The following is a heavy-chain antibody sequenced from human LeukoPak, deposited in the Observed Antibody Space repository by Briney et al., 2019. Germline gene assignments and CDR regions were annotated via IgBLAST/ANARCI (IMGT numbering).Heavy chain of an antibody. J-gene: IGHJ4*02. CDR2: IYYSGST. CDR1: GGSISSSSYY. D-gene: IGHD6-6*01. Sequence: PSETLSLTCTVPGGSISSSSYYWGWIRQPPGKGLEWIGSIYYSGSTYYNPSLKSRVTISVDTSKNQFSLKLNSVTAADTALYYCARGGIAARLADWGQGTLVTVSS. CDR3: ARGGIAARLAD. V-gene: IGHV4-39*01.